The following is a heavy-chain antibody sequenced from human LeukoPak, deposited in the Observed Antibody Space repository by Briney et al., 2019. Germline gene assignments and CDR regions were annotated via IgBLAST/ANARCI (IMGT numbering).Heavy chain of an antibody. CDR1: GYTFTAYY. D-gene: IGHD6-19*01. Sequence: ASVKVSCKASGYTFTAYYMHWVRQAPGQGLEWMGRINPSSGGTNFAQKFQGRVTMTRDTSISTAYMELSRLTSDDTAVYYCAIGYSSGWYYFDYWGQGTLVTDSS. V-gene: IGHV1-2*06. CDR3: AIGYSSGWYYFDY. CDR2: INPSSGGT. J-gene: IGHJ4*02.